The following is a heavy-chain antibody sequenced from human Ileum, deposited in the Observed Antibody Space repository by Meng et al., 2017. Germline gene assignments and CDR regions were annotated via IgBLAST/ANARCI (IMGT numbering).Heavy chain of an antibody. J-gene: IGHJ4*02. CDR2: ISGSGDRL. D-gene: IGHD1-1*01. V-gene: IGHV3-64*01. CDR3: ATWTIASYNDY. CDR1: GITFSTSS. Sequence: GGSLRLSCEASGITFSTSSMHWVRQAPGKGLQYVSAISGSGDRLYYTNSVKGRFTISRDNSKNTLYLQMDNVRVEDMAVYYCATWTIASYNDYWGQGTLVTGSS.